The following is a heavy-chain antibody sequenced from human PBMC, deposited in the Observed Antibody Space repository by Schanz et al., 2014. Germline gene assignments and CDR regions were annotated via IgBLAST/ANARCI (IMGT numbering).Heavy chain of an antibody. CDR3: AKDLISGWSGFDY. CDR1: GFTFSSYT. CDR2: ISGSGGST. Sequence: EVQLLESGGGLVRPGGSLRLSCAASGFTFSSYTMNWVRQAPGKGLEWVSAISGSGGSTVYADSVKGRFTISRDNSKNTVNLQMNSLRAEDTAVYYCAKDLISGWSGFDYWGQGTLVTVSS. V-gene: IGHV3-23*01. J-gene: IGHJ4*02. D-gene: IGHD6-19*01.